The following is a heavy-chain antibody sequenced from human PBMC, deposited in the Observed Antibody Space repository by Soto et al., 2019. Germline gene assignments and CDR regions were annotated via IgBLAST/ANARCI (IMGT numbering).Heavy chain of an antibody. D-gene: IGHD5-12*01. CDR1: GFRFSDYY. Sequence: PGGSLRLSCAASGFRFSDYYMSWIRQAPGKGLEWVSYISSSGSTIYYADSVKGRFTISRDNSENTLYLQMSSLRAEDTALYYCVKAFYSGYPPYYSAMDVWGQGTTVPVSS. J-gene: IGHJ6*02. CDR2: ISSSGSTI. CDR3: VKAFYSGYPPYYSAMDV. V-gene: IGHV3-11*04.